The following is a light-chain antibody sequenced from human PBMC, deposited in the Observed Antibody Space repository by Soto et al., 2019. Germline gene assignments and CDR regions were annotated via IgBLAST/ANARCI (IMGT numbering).Light chain of an antibody. J-gene: IGKJ2*01. Sequence: DIQMTQSPSTLSASVGDRVTITCRASQKIISWLAWYQQKSGKAPKLLIHKASSLESGVPSRFSGSGSGTEFTLTISSLQPDDFATYYCQQYNTFPYTFGQGTKLEI. CDR1: QKIISW. CDR3: QQYNTFPYT. V-gene: IGKV1-5*03. CDR2: KAS.